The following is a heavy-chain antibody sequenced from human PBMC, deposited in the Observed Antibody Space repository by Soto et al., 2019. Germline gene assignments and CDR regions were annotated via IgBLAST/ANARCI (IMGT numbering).Heavy chain of an antibody. CDR1: GGSISSYY. CDR2: IYYSGST. J-gene: IGHJ5*02. D-gene: IGHD3-10*01. CDR3: ARHVWFGSYYWFDP. V-gene: IGHV4-59*08. Sequence: PSETLSLTCTVSGGSISSYYWSWIRQPPGKGLEWIGYIYYSGSTNYNPSLKSRVTISVDTSKNQFSLKLSSVTAADTAVYYCARHVWFGSYYWFDPWGQGTLVTVSS.